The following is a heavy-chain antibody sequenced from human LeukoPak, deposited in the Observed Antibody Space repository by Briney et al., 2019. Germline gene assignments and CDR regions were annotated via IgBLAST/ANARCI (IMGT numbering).Heavy chain of an antibody. Sequence: SATLALTCTVSGGSINNYYWSWIRQPPGKGLELSGYIYYSGSTNYNPSLKSRVSISVDTSKNQFSLKLSSVPAADTALYYCARIVPYNYGYVDYWGQGPLVTVAS. J-gene: IGHJ4*02. V-gene: IGHV4-59*01. D-gene: IGHD5-18*01. CDR3: ARIVPYNYGYVDY. CDR1: GGSINNYY. CDR2: IYYSGST.